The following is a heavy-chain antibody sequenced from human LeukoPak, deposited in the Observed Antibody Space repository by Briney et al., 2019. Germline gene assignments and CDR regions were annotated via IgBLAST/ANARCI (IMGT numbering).Heavy chain of an antibody. CDR2: IKTDGSIT. CDR1: GFSFSVFW. V-gene: IGHV3-74*01. Sequence: GGSLRLSCAASGFSFSVFWMHWVRQAPGKGPVWVSRIKTDGSITDYADSVKGRFTISRDNSKNALYLQMNNLRPEDTAVYYCATSPPSLGYCSGGSCYGWRYWGQGTLVTVSS. J-gene: IGHJ4*02. D-gene: IGHD2-15*01. CDR3: ATSPPSLGYCSGGSCYGWRY.